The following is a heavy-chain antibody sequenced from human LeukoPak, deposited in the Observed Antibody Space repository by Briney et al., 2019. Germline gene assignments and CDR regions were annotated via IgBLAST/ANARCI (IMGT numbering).Heavy chain of an antibody. Sequence: GGSLRLSCAASGFTFSIYAMSWVRQAPGKGLEWVSGISWNSGSIGYADSVKGRFTISRDNAKNSLYLQMNSLRAEDTALYYCAKGAGPYYDILTGYSPHGPFDYWGQGTLVTVSS. CDR2: ISWNSGSI. D-gene: IGHD3-9*01. J-gene: IGHJ4*02. CDR1: GFTFSIYA. CDR3: AKGAGPYYDILTGYSPHGPFDY. V-gene: IGHV3-9*01.